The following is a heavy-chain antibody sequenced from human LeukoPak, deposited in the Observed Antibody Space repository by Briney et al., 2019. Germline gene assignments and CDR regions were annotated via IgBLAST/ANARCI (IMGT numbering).Heavy chain of an antibody. CDR2: ISYDGSNK. CDR3: AKDIIHQAVAGPFDY. CDR1: GFTFSSYG. J-gene: IGHJ4*02. V-gene: IGHV3-30*18. D-gene: IGHD6-19*01. Sequence: PGRSLRLSCAASGFTFSSYGMHWVRQAPGKGLEWVAVISYDGSNKYYADSVKGRFTISRDNSKNTLYLQMNSLRAEDTAVYYCAKDIIHQAVAGPFDYWGQGTLVTASS.